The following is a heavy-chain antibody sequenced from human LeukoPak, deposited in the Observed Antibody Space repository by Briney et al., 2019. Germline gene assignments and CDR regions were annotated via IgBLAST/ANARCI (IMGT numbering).Heavy chain of an antibody. Sequence: SLKVSCKASGGTFSRHAISWVRQAPGQGLEWMGGIIPIFGTANYAQKFQGRVTITADESTSTAYMELSSLRSEDTAVYYCARSVSGSYSDYYYYMDVWGKGTTVTVSS. V-gene: IGHV1-69*13. CDR2: IIPIFGTA. CDR3: ARSVSGSYSDYYYYMDV. CDR1: GGTFSRHA. J-gene: IGHJ6*03. D-gene: IGHD1-26*01.